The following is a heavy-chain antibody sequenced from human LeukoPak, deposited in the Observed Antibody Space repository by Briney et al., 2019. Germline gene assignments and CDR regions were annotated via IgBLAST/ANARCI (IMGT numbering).Heavy chain of an antibody. V-gene: IGHV1-8*01. CDR1: GYTFTSYD. CDR3: ARAALLRYFDWIRTPDYYYYMDV. CDR2: MNPNSDNT. Sequence: ASVKVSCKASGYTFTSYDINWVRQATGQGLEWMGWMNPNSDNTGYAQKFQGRVTMTRNTSISTAYMELSSLRSEDTAVYYCARAALLRYFDWIRTPDYYYYMDVWGKGTTVTVSS. D-gene: IGHD3-9*01. J-gene: IGHJ6*03.